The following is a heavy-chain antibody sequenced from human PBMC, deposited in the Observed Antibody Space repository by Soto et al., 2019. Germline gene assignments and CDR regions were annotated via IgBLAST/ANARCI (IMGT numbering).Heavy chain of an antibody. CDR1: GDSITTDGYS. Sequence: SETLSLTCHVSGDSITTDGYSWSWIRQPPGKGLEWIGYIYHTGTAYYNPSLKSRDTLSVDRSKNQFSLSLSSMTAADTAVSYCGRDAWERKFDFWGQGTPVTVCS. CDR3: GRDAWERKFDF. V-gene: IGHV4-30-2*01. J-gene: IGHJ4*02. D-gene: IGHD1-26*01. CDR2: IYHTGTA.